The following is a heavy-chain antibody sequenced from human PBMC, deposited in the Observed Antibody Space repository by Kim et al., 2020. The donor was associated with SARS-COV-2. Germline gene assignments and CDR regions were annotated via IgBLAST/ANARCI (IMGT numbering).Heavy chain of an antibody. V-gene: IGHV6-1*01. Sequence: YEVAVKSRITITPDTSKNQFSLQLNSVTPEDTAVYYCARIAAAWEDFFDYWGQGTLVTVSS. D-gene: IGHD6-13*01. J-gene: IGHJ4*02. CDR3: ARIAAAWEDFFDY.